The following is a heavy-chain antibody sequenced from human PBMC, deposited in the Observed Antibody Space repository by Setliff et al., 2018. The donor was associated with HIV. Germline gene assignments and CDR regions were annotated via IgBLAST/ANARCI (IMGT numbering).Heavy chain of an antibody. CDR2: IYIAATT. CDR1: GFTVSSNY. J-gene: IGHJ4*03. CDR3: ARSPQGGYFDH. Sequence: GSLRLSCAASGFTVSSNYMNWVRQAPGKGLEWVSIIYIAATTYYYADSVKGRFTISRDNSKNTVYLQMNNLRVEDTAVYYCARSPQGGYFDHWGQGTLVTVSS. V-gene: IGHV3-53*01.